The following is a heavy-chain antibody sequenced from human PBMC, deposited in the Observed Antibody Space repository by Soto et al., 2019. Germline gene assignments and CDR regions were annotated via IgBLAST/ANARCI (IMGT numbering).Heavy chain of an antibody. CDR1: GYTLTELS. V-gene: IGHV1-24*01. CDR3: ARWGQTPAAAPNFAF. D-gene: IGHD6-13*01. Sequence: ASVKVSCKVSGYTLTELSMHWVRQAPGKGLEWIGGFDPEDGEARYAQKFQGRVSMTEDTSTDTAYMELSSLRSEDSAVYFCARWGQTPAAAPNFAFCGQGTVVTVSS. J-gene: IGHJ4*02. CDR2: FDPEDGEA.